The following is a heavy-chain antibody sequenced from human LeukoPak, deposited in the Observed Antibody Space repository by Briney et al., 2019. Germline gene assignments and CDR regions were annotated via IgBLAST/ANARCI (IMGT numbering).Heavy chain of an antibody. CDR2: IKQDGSEK. D-gene: IGHD5-18*01. V-gene: IGHV3-7*01. CDR3: ARDTGGGYSCYDC. J-gene: IGHJ4*02. CDR1: GFTFSSYW. Sequence: GGSLRLSCAASGFTFSSYWMTWIRQAPGKGLEWVANIKQDGSEKYYVDSVKGRFTISRDNAKNSLYLQMNSLRAEDTAVYHCARDTGGGYSCYDCWGQGTLVTVSS.